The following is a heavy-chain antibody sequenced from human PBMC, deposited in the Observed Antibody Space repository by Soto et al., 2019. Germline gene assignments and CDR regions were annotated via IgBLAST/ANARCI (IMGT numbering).Heavy chain of an antibody. V-gene: IGHV4-39*01. D-gene: IGHD3-3*02. CDR1: SPRRYF. CDR2: IYYSGST. Sequence: SPRRYFCGCIRQPPGKGLEWIGSIYYSGSTYYNPSLKSRVTISVDTSKNQFSLKLSSVTAADTAVYYCASPKIAFYNWFDPWGQGTLVTVS. CDR3: ASPKIAFYNWFDP. J-gene: IGHJ5*02.